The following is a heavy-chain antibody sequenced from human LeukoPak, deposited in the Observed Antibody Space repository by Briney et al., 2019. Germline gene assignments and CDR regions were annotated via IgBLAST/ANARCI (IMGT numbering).Heavy chain of an antibody. D-gene: IGHD3-10*01. J-gene: IGHJ4*02. CDR2: ISSSSSYM. Sequence: GGSLRLSCAASGFTFSSYSMNWVRQAPWKGLEWVSSISSSSSYMYYADSVKGRFTISRDNAKNSLYLQMNSLRAEDTAVYYCARDPWFGELHYFDYWGQGTLVTVSS. V-gene: IGHV3-21*01. CDR1: GFTFSSYS. CDR3: ARDPWFGELHYFDY.